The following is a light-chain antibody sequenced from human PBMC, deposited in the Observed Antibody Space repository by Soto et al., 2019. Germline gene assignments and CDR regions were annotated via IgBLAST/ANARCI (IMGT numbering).Light chain of an antibody. CDR3: QLYETFSGT. V-gene: IGKV1-5*01. Sequence: DIQMTQSPSTLSASVGDTVTVTCRARQSVSGWLAWYQQKPGEAPKLLIYDASALPRGVPSRFSGSGAGTKFTLTFASLQPDDFASYYCQLYETFSGTFGPGTKVEI. CDR2: DAS. J-gene: IGKJ1*01. CDR1: QSVSGW.